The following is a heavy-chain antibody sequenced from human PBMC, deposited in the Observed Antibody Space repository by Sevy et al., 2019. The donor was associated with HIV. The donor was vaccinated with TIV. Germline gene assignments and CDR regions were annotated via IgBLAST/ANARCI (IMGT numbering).Heavy chain of an antibody. CDR3: VRGTGPGSFLFDY. J-gene: IGHJ4*02. CDR1: GFSFSDYS. V-gene: IGHV3-48*01. CDR2: ISGSSSTI. Sequence: GGSLRLSCAASGFSFSDYSLSWVHQTPEKGLEWLSLISGSSSTIHYADSVKGRFTISRDNGKNSLCLQMNSLRVEDTAMYYCVRGTGPGSFLFDYWGQGTLVTVSS.